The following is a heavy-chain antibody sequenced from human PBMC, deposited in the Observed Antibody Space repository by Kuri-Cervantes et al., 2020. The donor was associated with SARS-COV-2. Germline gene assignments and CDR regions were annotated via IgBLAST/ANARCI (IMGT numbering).Heavy chain of an antibody. CDR2: IWYDGSNK. D-gene: IGHD2-21*01. J-gene: IGHJ4*02. Sequence: GESLKISCAASGFTFSSYGMHWVRQAPGKGLEWVAVIWYDGSNKYYADSVKGRFTISRDNSKNTLYLQTNSLRAEDTAVYYCARARHVMDSWGPGTLVTVSS. CDR3: ARARHVMDS. V-gene: IGHV3-33*01. CDR1: GFTFSSYG.